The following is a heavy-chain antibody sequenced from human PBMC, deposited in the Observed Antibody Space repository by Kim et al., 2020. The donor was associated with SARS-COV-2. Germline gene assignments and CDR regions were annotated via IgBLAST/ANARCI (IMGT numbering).Heavy chain of an antibody. J-gene: IGHJ5*02. D-gene: IGHD3-16*02. Sequence: GRFPISRDNSKNTLYLQMNSLRAEETAVYYCAREYYDYVWGSYRYQNWFDPWGQGTLVTVSS. V-gene: IGHV3-30*01. CDR3: AREYYDYVWGSYRYQNWFDP.